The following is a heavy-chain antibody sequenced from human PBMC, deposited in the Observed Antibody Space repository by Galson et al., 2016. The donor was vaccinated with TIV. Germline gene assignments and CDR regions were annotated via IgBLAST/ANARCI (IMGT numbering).Heavy chain of an antibody. CDR2: IVPIYRSP. CDR1: GGSFSNCY. V-gene: IGHV1-69*13. J-gene: IGHJ2*01. D-gene: IGHD6-13*01. Sequence: SVKVSCKASGGSFSNCYINWVRQAPGQGPEWMGGIVPIYRSPKYARRFQGRVTITADESTSTVFVELTSLTSDDTATYYCARPSDSSCYFDPWGRGTQVIVSS. CDR3: ARPSDSSCYFDP.